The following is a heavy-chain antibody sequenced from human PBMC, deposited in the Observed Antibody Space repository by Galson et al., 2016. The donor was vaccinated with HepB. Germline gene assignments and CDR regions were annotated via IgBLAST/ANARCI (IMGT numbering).Heavy chain of an antibody. CDR2: ISGVGRDI. CDR1: GFTFADYA. D-gene: IGHD6-13*01. J-gene: IGHJ4*02. CDR3: TKDVLQIPSAGSFLDD. Sequence: SLRLSCAASGFTFADYAMHWVRQTPGQGLEWVSLISGVGRDIYYADSVKGRFTISRDNSKNSLYLQMHSLRTEDTALYYCTKDVLQIPSAGSFLDDWGQGTLVTVSS. V-gene: IGHV3-43*02.